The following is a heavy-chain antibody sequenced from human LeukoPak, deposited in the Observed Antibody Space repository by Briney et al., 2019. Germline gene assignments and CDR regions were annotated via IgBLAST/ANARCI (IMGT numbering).Heavy chain of an antibody. CDR1: GYSFTGYH. CDR2: INPNSGGT. V-gene: IGHV1-2*02. J-gene: IGHJ3*02. Sequence: ASVKVSCKASGYSFTGYHMHWVRQAPGQGLEWMGWINPNSGGTNYAQKFQGRVTMTRDTSISTAYMELSRLRSDDTAVYYCARVYYDSSGYYSGWDAFDIWGQGTMVTVSS. D-gene: IGHD3-22*01. CDR3: ARVYYDSSGYYSGWDAFDI.